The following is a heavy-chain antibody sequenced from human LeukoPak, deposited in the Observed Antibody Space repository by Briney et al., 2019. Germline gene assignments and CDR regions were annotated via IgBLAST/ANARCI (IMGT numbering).Heavy chain of an antibody. CDR2: INPNSGGT. CDR3: ARDSPATDSNFDY. J-gene: IGHJ4*02. CDR1: GYTFTGYY. Sequence: ASVKVSCKASGYTFTGYYMHWVRPAPGQGLEWMGRINPNSGGTYYAQKFQGRVTMTRDTSISTAYMELSRLRADDTAVYYCARDSPATDSNFDYWGQGTLVTVSS. D-gene: IGHD3-3*01. V-gene: IGHV1-2*06.